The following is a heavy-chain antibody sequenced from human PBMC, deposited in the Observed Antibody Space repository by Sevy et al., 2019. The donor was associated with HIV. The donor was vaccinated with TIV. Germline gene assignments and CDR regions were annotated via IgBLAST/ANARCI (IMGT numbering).Heavy chain of an antibody. CDR2: IFPGDSDT. CDR1: GYSFTTYW. D-gene: IGHD2-15*01. V-gene: IGHV5-51*01. CDR3: GGGGGSPPHYYDMDV. Sequence: GESLKIACKGSGYSFTTYWIGWVRQMPGKGLEWMGIIFPGDSDTRYSPTCQGQVTISADNSISTAYLQWSSLKASDTATYYCGGGGGSPPHYYDMDVWGQGTTVTVSS. J-gene: IGHJ6*02.